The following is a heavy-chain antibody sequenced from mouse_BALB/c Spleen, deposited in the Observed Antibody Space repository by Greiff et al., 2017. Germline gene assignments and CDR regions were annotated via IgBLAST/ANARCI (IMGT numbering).Heavy chain of an antibody. Sequence: EVKLQQSGPELVKPGASVKIPCKASGYTFTDYNMDWVKQSHGKSLEWIGDINPNNGGTIYNQKFKGKATLTVDKSSSTAYMELRSLTSEDTAVYYCARWGYGYDAWFAYWGQGTLVTVSA. CDR2: INPNNGGT. V-gene: IGHV1-18*01. J-gene: IGHJ3*01. CDR1: GYTFTDYN. D-gene: IGHD2-2*01. CDR3: ARWGYGYDAWFAY.